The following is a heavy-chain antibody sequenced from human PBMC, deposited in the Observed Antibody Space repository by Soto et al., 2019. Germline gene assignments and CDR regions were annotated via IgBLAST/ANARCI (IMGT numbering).Heavy chain of an antibody. CDR3: ARGGSSSWYTHYYFDY. Sequence: SETLSLTCTVSGGSISSYYWSWIRQPPGKGLEWIGYIYYSGSTNYNPSLKSRVTIPVDTSKNQFSLELSPVTAADTAVYYCARGGSSSWYTHYYFDYWGQGTLVTVSS. CDR1: GGSISSYY. J-gene: IGHJ4*02. D-gene: IGHD6-13*01. V-gene: IGHV4-59*01. CDR2: IYYSGST.